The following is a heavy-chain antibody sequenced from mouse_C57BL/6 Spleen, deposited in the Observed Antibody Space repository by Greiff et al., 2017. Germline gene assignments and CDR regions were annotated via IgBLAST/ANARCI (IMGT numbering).Heavy chain of an antibody. D-gene: IGHD4-1*01. CDR1: GYTFTSYW. J-gene: IGHJ4*01. CDR3: TIITGPYAMDY. Sequence: QVHVKQSGAELVRPGSSVKLSCKASGYTFTSYWMHWVKQRPIQGLEWIGNIDPSDSETHYNQKFKDKATLTVDKSCSTAYMQLSSLTSEDSAVYYGTIITGPYAMDYWGQGTSVTVSS. V-gene: IGHV1-52*01. CDR2: IDPSDSET.